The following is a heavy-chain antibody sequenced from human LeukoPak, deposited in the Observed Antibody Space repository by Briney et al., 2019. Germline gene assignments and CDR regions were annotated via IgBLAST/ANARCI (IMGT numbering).Heavy chain of an antibody. D-gene: IGHD3-10*01. CDR3: ARDNYYKSGTFDC. CDR1: GFAFSSRD. CDR2: ISNSGRTI. V-gene: IGHV3-48*03. Sequence: GGSLRLSCVASGFAFSSRDMNWVRQAPGKGLEWLSYISNSGRTIDSADSVKGRFTISRDNAKNSLYLQMNSLRAEDTAVYYCARDNYYKSGTFDCWGQGTLVTVSS. J-gene: IGHJ4*02.